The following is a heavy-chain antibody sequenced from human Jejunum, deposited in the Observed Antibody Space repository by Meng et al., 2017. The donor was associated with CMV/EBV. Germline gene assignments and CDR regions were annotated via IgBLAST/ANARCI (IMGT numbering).Heavy chain of an antibody. Sequence: SGYYWGWIRQPPGKGLEWIGSIYGSGSPYYNPSLKSRVTISVDTSKNQFSLKLSSVTAADTAVYYCARWGTYYYDSSGSYFFDYWGQGTRVTVSS. CDR3: ARWGTYYYDSSGSYFFDY. CDR1: SGYY. J-gene: IGHJ4*02. D-gene: IGHD3-22*01. CDR2: IYGSGSP. V-gene: IGHV4-38-2*01.